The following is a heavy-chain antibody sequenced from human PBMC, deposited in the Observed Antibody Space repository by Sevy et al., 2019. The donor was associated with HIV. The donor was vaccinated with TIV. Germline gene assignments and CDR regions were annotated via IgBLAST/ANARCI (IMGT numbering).Heavy chain of an antibody. CDR2: ISSSSSTI. Sequence: GGSLRLSCAASGFTFSSYSMNWVRQAPGKGLEWVSYISSSSSTIYYADSVKGRFTISRDNAKNSLCLQMNSLRAEDTAVYYCARVGVGYCSSTSCYTHYYYYYGMDVWGQGTTVTVSS. V-gene: IGHV3-48*01. D-gene: IGHD2-2*02. J-gene: IGHJ6*02. CDR1: GFTFSSYS. CDR3: ARVGVGYCSSTSCYTHYYYYYGMDV.